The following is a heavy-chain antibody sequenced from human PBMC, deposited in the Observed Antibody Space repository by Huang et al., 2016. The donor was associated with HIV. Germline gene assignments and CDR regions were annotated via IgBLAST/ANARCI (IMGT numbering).Heavy chain of an antibody. CDR3: ASRTTVTTTSNYHYFYMDV. D-gene: IGHD4-17*01. CDR2: IYYIGNG. J-gene: IGHJ6*03. V-gene: IGHV4-39*01. Sequence: QLQLQESGPGLVKPSETLSLTCTVSGGSISSSSYYWGWIRQSPGKGLEWIGSIYYIGNGYYNPYLKRRVTRSVDRSSNQFSLKMHSVTAADTAVYYCASRTTVTTTSNYHYFYMDVWGKGTTVIVSS. CDR1: GGSISSSSYY.